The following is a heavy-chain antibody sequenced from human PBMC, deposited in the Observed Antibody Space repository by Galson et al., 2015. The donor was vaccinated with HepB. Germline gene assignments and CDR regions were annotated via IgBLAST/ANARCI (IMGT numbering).Heavy chain of an antibody. D-gene: IGHD5-24*01. CDR1: GFTFTKAW. CDR3: ATRGMATSETLYYFDY. CDR2: IKSRTDGGTT. V-gene: IGHV3-15*01. Sequence: SLRLSCAASGFTFTKAWMNWVRQAPGKGLEWVGRIKSRTDGGTTDYAAPVKGRFIISRDDSQNMLYLQMNSLKSEDTAVYYCATRGMATSETLYYFDYWGQGTVVTVSS. J-gene: IGHJ4*02.